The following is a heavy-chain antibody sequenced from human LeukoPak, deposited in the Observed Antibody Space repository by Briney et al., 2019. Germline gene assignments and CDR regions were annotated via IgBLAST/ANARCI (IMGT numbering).Heavy chain of an antibody. V-gene: IGHV3-21*04. D-gene: IGHD6-19*01. J-gene: IGHJ6*02. CDR3: ARDRIAVAGKSYYYYGMDV. Sequence: GGSLRLSCAASGFTLSSYSINWVRQAPGKGLEWVSSIDSSSTYRFYADSVKGRFTISRDNAKNSLYLQMNSLRAEDTAVYYCARDRIAVAGKSYYYYGMDVWGQGTTVTVSS. CDR2: IDSSSTYR. CDR1: GFTLSSYS.